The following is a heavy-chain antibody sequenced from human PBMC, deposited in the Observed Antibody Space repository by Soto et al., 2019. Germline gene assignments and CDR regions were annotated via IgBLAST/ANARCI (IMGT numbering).Heavy chain of an antibody. CDR3: AVAMVREILIFESSGMHV. CDR2: IIPNFDTP. Sequence: QVHLVQSGAEVKKPGSSVKVSCKTSGGSFNNYAVSWVRQAPGQGLEWMGGIIPNFDTPNYAQKFQDRVTIIADESTSTVYMELRSLRSNDTAVYYCAVAMVREILIFESSGMHVWARGPQSSSP. V-gene: IGHV1-69*01. CDR1: GGSFNNYA. D-gene: IGHD3-10*01. J-gene: IGHJ6*02.